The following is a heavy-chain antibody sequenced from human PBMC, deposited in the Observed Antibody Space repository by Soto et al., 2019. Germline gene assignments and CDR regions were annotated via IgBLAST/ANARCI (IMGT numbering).Heavy chain of an antibody. D-gene: IGHD5-18*01. V-gene: IGHV1-8*01. CDR3: ARGRSYGFPFDY. CDR1: GYTFTSYD. Sequence: ASVKVSCKASGYTFTSYDINWVRQATGQGLEWKGWMNPKSGKTGYAQKIKGRDTMTRNTSINTDYMELSNLKNEDTAVYYCARGRSYGFPFDYWGQGTPVTVSS. CDR2: MNPKSGKT. J-gene: IGHJ4*02.